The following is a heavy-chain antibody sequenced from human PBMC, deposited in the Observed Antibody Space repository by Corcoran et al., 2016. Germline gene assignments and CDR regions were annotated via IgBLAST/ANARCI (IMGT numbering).Heavy chain of an antibody. CDR1: GGSISSGGYY. CDR2: IYYSGST. CDR3: ARGYCSSTSCDSPYYGMDV. D-gene: IGHD2-2*02. Sequence: QVQLQESGPGLVKPSQTLSLTCTVSGGSISSGGYYWSWIRQHPGKGLEWIGYIYYSGSTYYNPSLKSRVTISVDTSKNQFSLKLSSVTAADTAVYYCARGYCSSTSCDSPYYGMDVWGQGTTVTVSS. V-gene: IGHV4-31*03. J-gene: IGHJ6*02.